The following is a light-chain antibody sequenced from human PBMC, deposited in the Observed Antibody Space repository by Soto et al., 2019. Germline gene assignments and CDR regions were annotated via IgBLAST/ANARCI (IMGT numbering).Light chain of an antibody. CDR3: LQHNSYPFT. J-gene: IGKJ2*01. CDR2: AAS. Sequence: DIQMTQSPSSLSASVGDRVTITCRASQAIRNDLAWFQQKPGKAPKRLIYAASSLQGGVPSRFSGSGSGKDFTLTISSLQPEDFATDDCLQHNSYPFTFGQGNELDIK. V-gene: IGKV1-17*01. CDR1: QAIRND.